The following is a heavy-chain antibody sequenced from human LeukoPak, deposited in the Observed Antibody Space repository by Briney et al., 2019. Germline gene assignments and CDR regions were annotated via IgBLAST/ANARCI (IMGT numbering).Heavy chain of an antibody. V-gene: IGHV4-31*03. CDR1: GGSISSSSYY. CDR2: IYYSGST. J-gene: IGHJ4*02. CDR3: ARVEKTRFDY. Sequence: PSETLSLTCTVSGGSISSSSYYWGWIRQHPGKGLEWIGYIYYSGSTYYNPSLKSRVTISVDTSKNQFSLKLSSVTAADTAVYYCARVEKTRFDYWGQGTLVTVSS. D-gene: IGHD3-3*01.